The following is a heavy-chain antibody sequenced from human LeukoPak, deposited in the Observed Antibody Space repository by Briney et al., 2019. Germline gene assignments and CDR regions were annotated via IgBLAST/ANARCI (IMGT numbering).Heavy chain of an antibody. Sequence: PSETLSLTCTVSGGSIGSTNHYWGWIRQPPGKGLEWIANIYYSGSTYYNPSLKSRVTISVDTSKNQFSLRLNSVTAADTSIYYCARIPTNAVPSAHNGFDIWGQGTMLTVSS. CDR3: ARIPTNAVPSAHNGFDI. D-gene: IGHD6-19*01. CDR2: IYYSGST. J-gene: IGHJ3*02. V-gene: IGHV4-39*01. CDR1: GGSIGSTNHY.